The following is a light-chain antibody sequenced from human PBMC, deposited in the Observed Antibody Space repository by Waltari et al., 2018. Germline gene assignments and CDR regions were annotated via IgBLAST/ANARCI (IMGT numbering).Light chain of an antibody. CDR2: VGAGGPVG. CDR1: SGYSDYR. Sequence: QPVLTQSPSASASLGASVTLTCTLSSGYSDYRVDWFQQRPGKGPRFVMRVGAGGPVGSQGDGIPDRFSFSGSGLSRHLIIKNVQEEDESDYYCGADHGTGGDFGFVFGGGTRLTVL. J-gene: IGLJ3*02. CDR3: GADHGTGGDFGFV. V-gene: IGLV9-49*01.